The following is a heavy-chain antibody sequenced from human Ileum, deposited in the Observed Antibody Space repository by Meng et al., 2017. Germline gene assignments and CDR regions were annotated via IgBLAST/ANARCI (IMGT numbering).Heavy chain of an antibody. J-gene: IGHJ4*02. CDR2: ISGSGGNA. CDR1: LSNYA. D-gene: IGHD1-14*01. Sequence: EVQLLQSGGGLGQPGGSLRLSCTTTLSNYAMGWVRQAPLKGLEWVSAISGSGGNAYYAASVEGRFTISRDNSRGTPYLQMNSLRAEDTAIYYCAQRAGTAGALYYFDYWGQGALVTVSS. V-gene: IGHV3-23*01. CDR3: AQRAGTAGALYYFDY.